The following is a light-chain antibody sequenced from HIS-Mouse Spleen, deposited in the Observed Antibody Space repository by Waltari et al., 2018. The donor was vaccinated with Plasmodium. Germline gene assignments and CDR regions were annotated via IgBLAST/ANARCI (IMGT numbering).Light chain of an antibody. CDR2: EVS. CDR1: SSDVGGYNY. Sequence: QSALTQPPSASGSPGQSVTISCTGTSSDVGGYNYVSWYQQHPGNAPKRMSYEVSKRPLGVPDRFSGSKSGNTASLTVSGLQAEDEAEYYCSSYAGSNRVFGGGTKLTVL. V-gene: IGLV2-8*01. CDR3: SSYAGSNRV. J-gene: IGLJ3*02.